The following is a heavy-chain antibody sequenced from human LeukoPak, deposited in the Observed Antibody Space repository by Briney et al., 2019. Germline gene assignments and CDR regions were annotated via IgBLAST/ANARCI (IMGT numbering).Heavy chain of an antibody. V-gene: IGHV4-39*01. CDR2: IYYSGST. D-gene: IGHD3-22*01. Sequence: PSETLSLTGTVSGGSISSSSYYWGWIRQPPGKGLEWIGSIYYSGSTYYNPSLKSRVTISVDTSKNQFSLKLSSVTAADTAVYYCARHNTYYYDSSGYPLGWFDPWGQGTLVTVSS. CDR3: ARHNTYYYDSSGYPLGWFDP. J-gene: IGHJ5*02. CDR1: GGSISSSSYY.